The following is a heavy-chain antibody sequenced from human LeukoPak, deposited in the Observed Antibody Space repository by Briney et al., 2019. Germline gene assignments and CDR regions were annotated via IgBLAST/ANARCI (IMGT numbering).Heavy chain of an antibody. Sequence: IPSETLSLTCTVSGGSIRSVSYYWSWFREPAGKGLEWIESIYTSGCLEYNPALKSQVSVSVYTSKNQFSLKLSSVTAADTAVYYCARVFENGYYPLVYYYYYMDVWGKGTTVTVSS. D-gene: IGHD4-17*01. CDR2: IYTSGCL. V-gene: IGHV4-61*02. CDR3: ARVFENGYYPLVYYYYYMDV. J-gene: IGHJ6*03. CDR1: GGSIRSVSYY.